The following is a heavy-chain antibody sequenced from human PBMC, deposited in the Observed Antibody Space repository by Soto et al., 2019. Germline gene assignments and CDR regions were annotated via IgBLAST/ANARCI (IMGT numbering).Heavy chain of an antibody. J-gene: IGHJ4*02. CDR1: GFTFSDYY. Sequence: PGGSLRLSCAASGFTFSDYYMSWIRQAPGKGLEWVSYISSSGSYTNYADSVKGRFTISRDNAKNSLYLQMNSLRAEDTAVYYCAHSVAGTQVFDYWGQGTLVTVSS. D-gene: IGHD6-19*01. CDR3: AHSVAGTQVFDY. CDR2: ISSSGSYT. V-gene: IGHV3-11*06.